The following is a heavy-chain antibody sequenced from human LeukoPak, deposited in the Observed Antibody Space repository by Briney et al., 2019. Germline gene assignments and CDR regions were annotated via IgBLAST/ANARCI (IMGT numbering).Heavy chain of an antibody. V-gene: IGHV3-21*01. Sequence: PGGSLRLSCAASGFTFDDYGMSWVRQAPGKGLEWVSSISSSSSYIYYADSVKGRFTISRDNAKNSLYLQMNSLRAEDTAVYYCARRQGYCSGGSCFSLDYWGQGTLVTVSS. CDR2: ISSSSSYI. D-gene: IGHD2-15*01. CDR1: GFTFDDYG. CDR3: ARRQGYCSGGSCFSLDY. J-gene: IGHJ4*02.